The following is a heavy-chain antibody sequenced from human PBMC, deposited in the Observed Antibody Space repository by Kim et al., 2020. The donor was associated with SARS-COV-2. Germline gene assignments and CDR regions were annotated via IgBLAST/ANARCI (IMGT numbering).Heavy chain of an antibody. V-gene: IGHV3-30*07. CDR3: ARDRDPGYSYGYVLDY. Sequence: SVKGRFTISRDNSKNTLYLQMNSLRAEDTAVYYCARDRDPGYSYGYVLDYWGQGTLVTVSS. D-gene: IGHD5-18*01. J-gene: IGHJ4*02.